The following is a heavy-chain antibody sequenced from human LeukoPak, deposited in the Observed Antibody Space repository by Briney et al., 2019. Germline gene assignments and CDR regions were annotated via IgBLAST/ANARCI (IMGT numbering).Heavy chain of an antibody. CDR2: IYYSGST. J-gene: IGHJ4*02. V-gene: IGHV4-31*03. Sequence: SETLSLTCTVSGGSISSGGYYWSWIRQHPGKGLEWIGYIYYSGSTYYNPSLKSRVTISVGTSKNQFSLKLSSVTAADTAVYYCARARDSSPYLDYWGQGTLVTVSS. CDR3: ARARDSSPYLDY. D-gene: IGHD6-13*01. CDR1: GGSISSGGYY.